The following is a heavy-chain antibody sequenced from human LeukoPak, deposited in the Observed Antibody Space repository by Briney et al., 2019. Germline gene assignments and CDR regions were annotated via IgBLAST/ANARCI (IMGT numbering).Heavy chain of an antibody. D-gene: IGHD3-9*01. Sequence: ASVKVSCKASGYTFTGYYMHWVRQAPGQGLEWMGWINPNSGGTNYAQKFQGRVTMTRDTSISTAYMELSRLRSDDTAVYYCARDPPLGLTGYHIRYYFDYWGQGTLVTVSS. V-gene: IGHV1-2*02. CDR3: ARDPPLGLTGYHIRYYFDY. J-gene: IGHJ4*02. CDR2: INPNSGGT. CDR1: GYTFTGYY.